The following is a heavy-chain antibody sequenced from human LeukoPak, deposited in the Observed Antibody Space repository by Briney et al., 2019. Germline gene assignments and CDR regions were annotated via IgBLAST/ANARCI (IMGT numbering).Heavy chain of an antibody. V-gene: IGHV5-51*01. CDR1: GYSFTSYW. D-gene: IGHD2-2*01. Sequence: GESLKISFKGSGYSFTSYWIGWVRQMPGKGLEWMGIIYPGDSDTRYSPSFPGQVTISADKSISTAYLQWSSLKASGTAMYYCARRLVPPNWFDPWGQGTLVTVSS. J-gene: IGHJ5*02. CDR2: IYPGDSDT. CDR3: ARRLVPPNWFDP.